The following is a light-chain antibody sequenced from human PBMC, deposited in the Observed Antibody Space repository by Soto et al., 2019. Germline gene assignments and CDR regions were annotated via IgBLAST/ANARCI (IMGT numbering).Light chain of an antibody. J-gene: IGLJ2*01. CDR3: CSYAGSSTHVV. Sequence: QSALTQRASVSGSPGQSITISCTGTSIDVGSYNLVSWYQQHPGRAPKLMIYEGSKRPSGVSNRFSGSKSGNTASLTISGLQAEDEADYYCCSYAGSSTHVVFGAGTKLTVL. V-gene: IGLV2-23*01. CDR2: EGS. CDR1: SIDVGSYNL.